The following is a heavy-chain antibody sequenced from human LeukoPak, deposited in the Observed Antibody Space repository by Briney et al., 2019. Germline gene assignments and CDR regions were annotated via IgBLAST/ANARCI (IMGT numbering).Heavy chain of an antibody. V-gene: IGHV1-46*01. CDR2: INPSGGST. CDR3: ARDNSVEDTAWWFDP. J-gene: IGHJ5*02. D-gene: IGHD4-23*01. Sequence: GASVKVSCKASGYTFTSYYMHWVRQAPGQRLEWMGIINPSGGSTSYAQKFQGRVTMTRDISTSTDYMELSSLRSEDTAVYYCARDNSVEDTAWWFDPWGQGTLVTVSS. CDR1: GYTFTSYY.